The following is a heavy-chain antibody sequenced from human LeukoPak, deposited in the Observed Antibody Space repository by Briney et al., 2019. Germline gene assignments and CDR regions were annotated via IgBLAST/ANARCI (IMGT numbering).Heavy chain of an antibody. J-gene: IGHJ3*02. CDR2: IYTSGST. Sequence: SETLSLTCTVSGGSISSGSYYWSWIRQPAGKGLEWIGRIYTSGSTNYNPSLKSRVTISVDTSKNQFSLKLSSVTAADTAVYYCARDAVGAPGAFDIWGQGTMVTVSS. CDR1: GGSISSGSYY. D-gene: IGHD1-26*01. CDR3: ARDAVGAPGAFDI. V-gene: IGHV4-61*02.